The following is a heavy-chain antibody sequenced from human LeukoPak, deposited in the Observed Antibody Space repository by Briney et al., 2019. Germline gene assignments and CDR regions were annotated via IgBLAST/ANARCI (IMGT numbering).Heavy chain of an antibody. J-gene: IGHJ4*02. V-gene: IGHV3-7*03. CDR2: IKQTGSEI. D-gene: IGHD3-10*01. CDR1: GFTFSDYY. CDR3: ARKGVITRAPFDY. Sequence: PGGSLRLSCAASGFTFSDYYMSWVRQAPGKGLEWVANIKQTGSEIYYMDSVKGRFTISRDNAKNSLYLQMNSLRAEDTAVYYCARKGVITRAPFDYWGQGTLVTVSS.